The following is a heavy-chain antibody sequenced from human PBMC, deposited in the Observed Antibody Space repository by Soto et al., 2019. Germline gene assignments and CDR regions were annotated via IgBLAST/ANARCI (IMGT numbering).Heavy chain of an antibody. CDR2: VNHNGRN. CDR1: GGSFTGYF. V-gene: IGHV4-34*01. CDR3: ARGGSSDWQVAFDF. Sequence: QLHQQQWGAGLLKPSETLSLTCDVYGGSFTGYFWNWIRQSPGKGLEWIGKVNHNGRNNYNPSLKSRVTISLDMSKNQISLKLTSVTAADTAVYYCARGGSSDWQVAFDFWGQGDNGHRLF. D-gene: IGHD6-19*01. J-gene: IGHJ3*01.